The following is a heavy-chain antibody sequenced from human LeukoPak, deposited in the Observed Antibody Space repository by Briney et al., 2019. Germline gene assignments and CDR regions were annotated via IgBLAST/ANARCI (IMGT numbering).Heavy chain of an antibody. CDR2: IHPSGRL. CDR3: SRGLDSRKLGY. V-gene: IGHV4-4*09. CDR1: GFTFSSYS. Sequence: PGGSLRLSCAASGFTFSSYSMNWIRQSPGKGLEWIGSIHPSGRLYNNPSLESRVTISIDTSKNQFSLNLNSVTAADTAVYFCSRGLDSRKLGYWGQGTLVTVSS. D-gene: IGHD3-22*01. J-gene: IGHJ4*02.